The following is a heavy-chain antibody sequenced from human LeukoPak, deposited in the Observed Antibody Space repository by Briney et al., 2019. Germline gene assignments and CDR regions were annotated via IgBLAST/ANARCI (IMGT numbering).Heavy chain of an antibody. D-gene: IGHD4-11*01. J-gene: IGHJ4*02. CDR3: ARDAIDSNYFDF. V-gene: IGHV4-31*03. CDR2: IHYSGST. CDR1: GGSISSGGYY. Sequence: PSETLSLTCTVSGGSISSGGYYWSWIRQYPGKGLEWIGYIHYSGSTYYNPSLSSRVTISVDRSTNHFSLKVSSVTAADTAVYYCARDAIDSNYFDFWGQGTLVTVSS.